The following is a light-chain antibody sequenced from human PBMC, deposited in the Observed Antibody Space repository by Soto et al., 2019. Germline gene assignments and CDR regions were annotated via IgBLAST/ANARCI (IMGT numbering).Light chain of an antibody. J-gene: IGKJ1*01. CDR2: DAS. V-gene: IGKV1-5*01. CDR3: QQSYSTSPWT. CDR1: QSISSW. Sequence: DIQMTQSPSTLSASVGDRVTITCRASQSISSWLAWYQQKPGKAPKLLIYDASSLESGVPSRFSGSGSGTEFTLTISSLQPEDFATYYCQQSYSTSPWTFGQGTKVDIK.